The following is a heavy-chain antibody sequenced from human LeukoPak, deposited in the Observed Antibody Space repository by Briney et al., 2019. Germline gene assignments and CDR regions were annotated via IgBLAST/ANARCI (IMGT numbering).Heavy chain of an antibody. CDR3: ARPDYYDSSGYPDY. CDR1: GYAFTGYY. D-gene: IGHD3-22*01. V-gene: IGHV1-2*02. CDR2: INPNSGGT. Sequence: ASVKVSCKAPGYAFTGYYMHWVRQAPGQGLEWMGWINPNSGGTNYAQKFQGRVTMTRDTSISTAYMELSRLRSDDTAVYYCARPDYYDSSGYPDYWGQGTLVTVSS. J-gene: IGHJ4*02.